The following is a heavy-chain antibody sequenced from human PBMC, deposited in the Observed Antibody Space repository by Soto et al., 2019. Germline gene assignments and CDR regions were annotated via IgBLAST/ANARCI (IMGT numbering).Heavy chain of an antibody. CDR1: GCSISSGGYS. V-gene: IGHV4-30-2*01. Sequence: SETLSLTCAFSGCSISSGGYSLSWIRQPPGKGLECIGYIYHSVSTYYNPSLKSRVTISVDRSKNQFSLKLNSVTAADTAVYYCARGPPLGYWGQGTLVTVSS. CDR2: IYHSVST. J-gene: IGHJ4*02. CDR3: ARGPPLGY.